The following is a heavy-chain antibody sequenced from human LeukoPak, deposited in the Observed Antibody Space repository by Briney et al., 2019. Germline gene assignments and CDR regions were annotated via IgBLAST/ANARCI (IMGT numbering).Heavy chain of an antibody. V-gene: IGHV3-23*01. Sequence: GGSLRLSCAASGFTFSSYSMNWVRQAPRKGLEWVSGISGSGGSTYYADSVKGRFTISRDNSKNTLFLQMNSLRVEDTAVYYCAKCRHDYGSGSYGLHAFDIWGQGTMVTVSS. CDR2: ISGSGGST. J-gene: IGHJ3*02. D-gene: IGHD3-10*01. CDR1: GFTFSSYS. CDR3: AKCRHDYGSGSYGLHAFDI.